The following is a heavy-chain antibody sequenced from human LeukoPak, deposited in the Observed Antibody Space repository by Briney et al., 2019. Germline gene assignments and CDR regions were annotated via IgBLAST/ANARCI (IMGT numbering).Heavy chain of an antibody. Sequence: PGGSLRLSCAASGFTFSSYAMSWVRQTPGKGLEWVSSISSSGDITSYADSVKGRFTISRDKSKNTLYLQMNSLRAEDTAVYYCAKRDTSGYYYFDYWGQGTLVTVSS. V-gene: IGHV3-23*01. CDR2: ISSSGDIT. CDR3: AKRDTSGYYYFDY. D-gene: IGHD3-22*01. J-gene: IGHJ4*02. CDR1: GFTFSSYA.